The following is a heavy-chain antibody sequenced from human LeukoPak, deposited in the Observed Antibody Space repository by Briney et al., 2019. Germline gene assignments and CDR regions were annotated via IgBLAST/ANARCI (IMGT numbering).Heavy chain of an antibody. J-gene: IGHJ4*02. Sequence: SETLSLTCTVSGGSISSGGYYWSWIRQHPGKGLEWIGYIYYSGSTYYNPSLKSRVTISVDTSKNQFSLKLSSVTAADTAVYYCARDPEVGATTHFDYWGQGTLVIVSS. CDR2: IYYSGST. D-gene: IGHD1-26*01. V-gene: IGHV4-31*03. CDR1: GGSISSGGYY. CDR3: ARDPEVGATTHFDY.